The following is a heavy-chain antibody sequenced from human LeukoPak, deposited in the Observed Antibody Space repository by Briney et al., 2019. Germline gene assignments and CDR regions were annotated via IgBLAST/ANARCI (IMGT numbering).Heavy chain of an antibody. Sequence: PSETLSLTCTVSGGSISSGSSCWSWIRQPAGKGLEWIGRIYASGSTNYNPSLKSRVTISVDTSKTQSSLKLSSVTAADTAVDYCARWTVDPPSKVVSYGMDVWGQGTTVTVSS. CDR2: IYASGST. J-gene: IGHJ6*02. CDR1: GGSISSGSSC. CDR3: ARWTVDPPSKVVSYGMDV. D-gene: IGHD2-2*01. V-gene: IGHV4-61*02.